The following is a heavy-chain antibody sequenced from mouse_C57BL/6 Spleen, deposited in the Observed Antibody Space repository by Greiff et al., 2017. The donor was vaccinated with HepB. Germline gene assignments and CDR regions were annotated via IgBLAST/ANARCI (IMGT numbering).Heavy chain of an antibody. D-gene: IGHD1-1*01. CDR1: GYSITSGYY. CDR2: ISYDGSN. V-gene: IGHV3-6*01. J-gene: IGHJ1*03. CDR3: ANHYYGSSYWYFDV. Sequence: VQLKESGPGLVKPSQSLSLTCSVPGYSITSGYYWNWIRQFPGNKLEWMGYISYDGSNNYNPSLKNRISITRDTSKNQFFLKLNSVTTEDTATYYCANHYYGSSYWYFDVWGTGTTVTVSS.